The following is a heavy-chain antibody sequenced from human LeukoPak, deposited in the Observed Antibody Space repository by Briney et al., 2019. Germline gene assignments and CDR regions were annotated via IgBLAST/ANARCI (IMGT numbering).Heavy chain of an antibody. J-gene: IGHJ3*02. CDR2: ISSSSSYI. CDR1: GFTFSSYS. CDR3: ARDMNDFWSGYQNAFDI. V-gene: IGHV3-21*01. Sequence: PGGSLRLSCAASGFTFSSYSLNWVRQAPGKGLEWVSSISSSSSYIYYADSVKGRFTIPRDNAKNSLYLQMNSLRAEDTAVYYCARDMNDFWSGYQNAFDIWGQGTMVTVSS. D-gene: IGHD3-3*01.